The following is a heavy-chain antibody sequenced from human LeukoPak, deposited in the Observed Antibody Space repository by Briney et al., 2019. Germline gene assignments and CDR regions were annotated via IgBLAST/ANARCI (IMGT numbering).Heavy chain of an antibody. CDR1: GFTFSSYE. D-gene: IGHD6-13*01. V-gene: IGHV3-48*03. J-gene: IGHJ6*02. CDR2: ISSSGSTM. CDR3: VRVEQQLISWDYYYGMDV. Sequence: PGGSLRLSCAASGFTFSSYEMNWVRQAPGKGLEWVSYISSSGSTMYYADSVKGRFTISRDNAKNSLYLQMNSLRAEDTAVYYCVRVEQQLISWDYYYGMDVWGQGTTVTDSS.